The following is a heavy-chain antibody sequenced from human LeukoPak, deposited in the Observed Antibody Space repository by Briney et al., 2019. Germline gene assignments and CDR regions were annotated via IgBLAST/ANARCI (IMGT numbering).Heavy chain of an antibody. CDR1: GGSISSGSYY. D-gene: IGHD2/OR15-2a*01. J-gene: IGHJ4*02. Sequence: PSQTLSLTCTVSGGSISSGSYYWSWIRQPAGKGLEWIGRIYTSGSTNYNPSLKSRVTISVDTSKNQFSLKLSSVTAADTAVYYCARGILGRRYFDYWGQGTLVTVSS. CDR3: ARGILGRRYFDY. CDR2: IYTSGST. V-gene: IGHV4-61*02.